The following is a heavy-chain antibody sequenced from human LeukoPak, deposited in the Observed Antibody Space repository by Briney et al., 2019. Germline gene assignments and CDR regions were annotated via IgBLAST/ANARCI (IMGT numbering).Heavy chain of an antibody. D-gene: IGHD6-13*01. CDR1: GGSFSSYF. V-gene: IGHV4-4*07. CDR2: IYPSGNT. CDR3: ARDLRSGAAGPGGAFDI. J-gene: IGHJ3*02. Sequence: SETLSLTCSVSGGSFSSYFWSWVRQPAGKGLEWIGRIYPSGNTNYNPSLKSRVTISVDTSKNQFSLKLSSVTAADTAVYYCARDLRSGAAGPGGAFDIWGQGTLVTVSS.